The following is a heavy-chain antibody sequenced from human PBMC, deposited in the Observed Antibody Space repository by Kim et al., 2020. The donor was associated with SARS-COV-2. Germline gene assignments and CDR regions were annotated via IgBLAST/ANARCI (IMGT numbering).Heavy chain of an antibody. D-gene: IGHD6-13*01. CDR2: ISSSSSYI. CDR3: ARDARLGSSWSHIDY. V-gene: IGHV3-21*01. Sequence: GGSLRLSCAASGFTFSSYSMNWVRQAPGKGLEWVSSISSSSSYIYYADSVKGRFTISRDNAKNSLYLQMNSLRAEDTAVYYCARDARLGSSWSHIDYWGQGTLVTVSS. CDR1: GFTFSSYS. J-gene: IGHJ4*02.